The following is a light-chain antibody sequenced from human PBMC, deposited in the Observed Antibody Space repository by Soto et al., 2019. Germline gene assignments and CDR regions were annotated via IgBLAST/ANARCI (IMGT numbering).Light chain of an antibody. CDR1: SSNIGSNY. Sequence: QLVLTQPPSASGTPGQRVTISCSGSSSNIGSNYVYWYQQLPGTAPKLLIYRNNQRPSGVPDRFSGSKSGTSASLAISGLRSEDEADYYCAAWDDSLSGTWVFSGGTQLTVL. V-gene: IGLV1-47*01. CDR3: AAWDDSLSGTWV. CDR2: RNN. J-gene: IGLJ3*02.